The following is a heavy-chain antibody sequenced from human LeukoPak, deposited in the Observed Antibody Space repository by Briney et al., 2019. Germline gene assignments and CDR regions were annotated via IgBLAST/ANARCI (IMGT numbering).Heavy chain of an antibody. CDR1: GYTLTELS. D-gene: IGHD6-13*01. V-gene: IGHV1-24*01. CDR2: FDPEDGET. CDR3: ATAGGGKQQLGYYYYYYYMDV. J-gene: IGHJ6*03. Sequence: GASVKVSCKVSGYTLTELSMHWVRQAPGKGLEWMGGFDPEDGETIYAQKFQGRVNMTEDTATDTAYMALSSVGTEDTAVNYGATAGGGKQQLGYYYYYYYMDVWGKGTTVTVS.